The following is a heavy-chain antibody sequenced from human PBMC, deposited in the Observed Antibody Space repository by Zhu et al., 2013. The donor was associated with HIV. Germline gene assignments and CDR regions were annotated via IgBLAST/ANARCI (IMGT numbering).Heavy chain of an antibody. CDR3: ATAIAAADMGKYFQN. CDR2: IIPSLKTP. J-gene: IGHJ1*01. D-gene: IGHD6-13*01. CDR1: GGAFRSYS. V-gene: IGHV1-69*16. Sequence: QVQLVQSEAEVKRPGSSVKVSCRVSGGAFRSYSISWVRQAPGQGLEWMGGIIPSLKTPDYAQRFQGRVTLTADETTSTAYLDMNILRLEDTAVYYCATAIAAADMGKYFQNWGQGTLVTVSS.